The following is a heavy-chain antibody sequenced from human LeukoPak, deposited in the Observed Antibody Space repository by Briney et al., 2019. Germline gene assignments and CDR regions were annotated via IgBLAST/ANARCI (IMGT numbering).Heavy chain of an antibody. J-gene: IGHJ4*02. Sequence: ASVKVSCKASGYTFTRYDISWVRQAPGQGLEWMGWISAYNGNTNYAQKLQGRVTMTTDTSTSTAYMELRSLRSDDTAVYYCARDMGYYDSSGSLGYWGQGTLVTVSS. CDR1: GYTFTRYD. V-gene: IGHV1-18*01. D-gene: IGHD3-22*01. CDR3: ARDMGYYDSSGSLGY. CDR2: ISAYNGNT.